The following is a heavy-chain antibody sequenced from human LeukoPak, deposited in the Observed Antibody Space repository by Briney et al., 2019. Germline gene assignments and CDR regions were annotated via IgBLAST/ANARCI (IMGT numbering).Heavy chain of an antibody. CDR3: ARDVREWGVEAFDL. CDR1: GFTLNTYS. J-gene: IGHJ3*01. Sequence: GGSLRLSCAASGFTLNTYSMDWVRQAPGKGLEWVSYISSSSTTRYYADSVKGRFIISRDNAQNSLSLQMDSLRAEDTAVYYCARDVREWGVEAFDLWGQGTVVTVSS. CDR2: ISSSSTTR. D-gene: IGHD2-8*01. V-gene: IGHV3-48*01.